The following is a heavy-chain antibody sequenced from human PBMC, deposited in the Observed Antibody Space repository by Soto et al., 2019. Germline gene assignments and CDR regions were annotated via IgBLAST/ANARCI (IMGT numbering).Heavy chain of an antibody. D-gene: IGHD3-16*02. CDR2: ISGSSGNT. CDR1: GFTFATYA. Sequence: DVQLLESGGGLVQSGGSLRLSCAASGFTFATYAMYWVRQTPGKGLEWVSRISGSSGNTYYADSVKGRFTISRHNSQNTLNLPMNSLRVEHTAVYYCAKHRYKSLQRWGQGTLVTVS. V-gene: IGHV3-23*01. CDR3: AKHRYKSLQR. J-gene: IGHJ1*01.